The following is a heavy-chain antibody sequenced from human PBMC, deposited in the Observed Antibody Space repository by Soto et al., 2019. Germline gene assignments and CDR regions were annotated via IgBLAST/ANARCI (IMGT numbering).Heavy chain of an antibody. V-gene: IGHV4-34*01. CDR2: INHSGST. CDR3: AVVPAAIGYFRFFDP. J-gene: IGHJ5*02. Sequence: SETLSLTCAVYGGSFSGYYWSWIRQPPGKGLEWIGEINHSGSTNYNPSLKSRVTISVDTSKNQFSLKLSSVTAADTAVYYCAVVPAAIGYFRFFDPWGQGTLVTVSS. CDR1: GGSFSGYY. D-gene: IGHD2-2*02.